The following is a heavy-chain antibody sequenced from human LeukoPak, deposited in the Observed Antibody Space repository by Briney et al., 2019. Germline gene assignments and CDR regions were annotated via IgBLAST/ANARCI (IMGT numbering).Heavy chain of an antibody. V-gene: IGHV4-59*01. CDR2: IYYSGST. CDR3: AREEVRAGVWFDP. J-gene: IGHJ5*02. CDR1: GGCISSYY. Sequence: PSETLSLTCTVSGGCISSYYWSWIRQPPGKGLEWIGYIYYSGSTNYNPSLKSRVTISVDTSKNQFSLKLSSVTAADTAVYYCAREEVRAGVWFDPWGQGTLVTVSS. D-gene: IGHD6-13*01.